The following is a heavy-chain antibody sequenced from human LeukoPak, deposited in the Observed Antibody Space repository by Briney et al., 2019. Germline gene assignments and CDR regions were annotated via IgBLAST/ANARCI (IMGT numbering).Heavy chain of an antibody. CDR2: LYQGGTS. J-gene: IGHJ4*02. CDR3: VVLPAH. D-gene: IGHD3-16*02. Sequence: KPSETLSLTCTVSGGSISSSSYYWGWIRQPPGKGLEWIGSLYQGGTSYQNPSLKSRVTISVDTSRSQFSLKLNSVTAADTAVYYCVVLPAHWGQGTLVTVSS. CDR1: GGSISSSSYY. V-gene: IGHV4-39*07.